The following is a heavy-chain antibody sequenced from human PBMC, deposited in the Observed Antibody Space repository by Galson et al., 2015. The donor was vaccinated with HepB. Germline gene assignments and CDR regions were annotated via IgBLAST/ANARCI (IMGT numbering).Heavy chain of an antibody. CDR2: ISGSGSAA. CDR3: ATIAMDAFDI. J-gene: IGHJ3*02. D-gene: IGHD6-13*01. Sequence: SLRLSCAASGFTFTDYYMSWIRQAPGKGLEWLSYISGSGSAAYYADSVQGRFTISRDNAKNSLYLQMSSLRAEDTALYYCATIAMDAFDIWGQGTMVTVSS. CDR1: GFTFTDYY. V-gene: IGHV3-11*01.